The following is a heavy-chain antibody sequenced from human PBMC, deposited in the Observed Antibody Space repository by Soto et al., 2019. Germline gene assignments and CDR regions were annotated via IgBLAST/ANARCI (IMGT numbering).Heavy chain of an antibody. J-gene: IGHJ3*02. V-gene: IGHV4-31*03. CDR3: ARDTGGHIVGAIAGAFDI. CDR2: ISYSGST. Sequence: QVQLQEAGPGLVKPSQTLSLTCTVSGGSISSGGYYWSWIRQHPGKGLEWIGYISYSGSTYYNPSLQSRVTISVDTSKNQFSLKLSSVTAADTAVYYCARDTGGHIVGAIAGAFDIWGQGTMVTVSS. CDR1: GGSISSGGYY. D-gene: IGHD1-26*01.